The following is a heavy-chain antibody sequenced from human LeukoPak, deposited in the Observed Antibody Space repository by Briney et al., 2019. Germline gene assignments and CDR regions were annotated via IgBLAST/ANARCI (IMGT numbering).Heavy chain of an antibody. Sequence: ASGEVSCKASGGTFSRYAISWVRAAPGQRLEWVGRTIPSLGIANYAQQFQGKVTITADKSTSTAYMELSSLRSEDTAVYYCARDLRAVAGTTDYWGQGTLVTVSS. J-gene: IGHJ4*02. D-gene: IGHD6-19*01. V-gene: IGHV1-69*10. CDR2: TIPSLGIA. CDR1: GGTFSRYA. CDR3: ARDLRAVAGTTDY.